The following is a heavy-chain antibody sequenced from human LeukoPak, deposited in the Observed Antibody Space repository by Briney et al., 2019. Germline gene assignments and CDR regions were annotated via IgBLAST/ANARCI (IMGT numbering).Heavy chain of an antibody. CDR3: ARSDIVVVVAATTADAFDI. CDR1: GDRVSSNSAA. Sequence: SQTLSLTCAISGDRVSSNSAAWNWIRQSASRGLEWLGRTYYRSKWYNDYAVSVKSRITINPDTSKNQFSLQLNSVTPEDTAVYYCARSDIVVVVAATTADAFDIWGQGTMVTVSS. V-gene: IGHV6-1*01. CDR2: TYYRSKWYN. D-gene: IGHD2-15*01. J-gene: IGHJ3*02.